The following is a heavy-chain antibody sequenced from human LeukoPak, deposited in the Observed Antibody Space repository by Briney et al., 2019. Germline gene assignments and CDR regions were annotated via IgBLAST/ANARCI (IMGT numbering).Heavy chain of an antibody. CDR1: GFTFSSYA. V-gene: IGHV3-30-3*01. CDR2: ISYDGSNK. D-gene: IGHD3-3*01. Sequence: GGSLRLSCAASGFTFSSYAMHWVRQAPGKGPEWVAVISYDGSNKYYADSEKGRFTISRDNSKNTLYLQMNSLRAEDTAVYYCASPFWSGFPENYYYYGMDVWGQGTTVTVSS. CDR3: ASPFWSGFPENYYYYGMDV. J-gene: IGHJ6*02.